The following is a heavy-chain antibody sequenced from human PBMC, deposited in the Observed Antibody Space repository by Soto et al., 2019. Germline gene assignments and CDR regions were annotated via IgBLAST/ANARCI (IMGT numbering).Heavy chain of an antibody. CDR3: ARGSAFIGIDY. D-gene: IGHD1-26*01. Sequence: GGSLRLSCAVSGFIFSRYCMNWVRQAPGKGLEWVSSIGTSGSYIYDTDSVKGRFTISRDNTKDSLYLQMNSLRAEDTAIYYCARGSAFIGIDYWGQGTPVTVSS. CDR1: GFIFSRYC. CDR2: IGTSGSYI. V-gene: IGHV3-21*01. J-gene: IGHJ4*02.